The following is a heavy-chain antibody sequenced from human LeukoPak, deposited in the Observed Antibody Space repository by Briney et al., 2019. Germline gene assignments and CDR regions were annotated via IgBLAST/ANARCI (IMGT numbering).Heavy chain of an antibody. D-gene: IGHD2-2*01. CDR1: GGSFSGYY. V-gene: IGHV4-34*01. J-gene: IGHJ4*02. Sequence: SETLSLTCAVYGGSFSGYYWSWIRQPPGKGLEWIGEINHSGSTNYNPSLKSRVTISVDTSKNQFSLKLSSVTAADTAVYYCARENIVVVPAATDYWGQGTLVTVPS. CDR3: ARENIVVVPAATDY. CDR2: INHSGST.